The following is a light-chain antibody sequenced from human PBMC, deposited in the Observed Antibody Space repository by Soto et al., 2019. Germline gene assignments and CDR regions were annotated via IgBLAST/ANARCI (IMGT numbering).Light chain of an antibody. CDR3: QQAYSFPIT. CDR2: AAS. Sequence: DIQVTQSPSSVSASVGDRVTITCRASQDIAAYLAWYQHNPGRAPELLIHAASSLQSGVPSRFSGSGSGTDFTLTINSLQPEDFATYYCQQAYSFPITFGQGTRLEIK. CDR1: QDIAAY. V-gene: IGKV1D-12*01. J-gene: IGKJ5*01.